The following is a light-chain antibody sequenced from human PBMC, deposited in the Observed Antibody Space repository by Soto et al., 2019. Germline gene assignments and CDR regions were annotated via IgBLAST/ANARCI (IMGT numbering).Light chain of an antibody. J-gene: IGKJ2*01. CDR2: GAS. V-gene: IGKV1-39*01. Sequence: IPMTQSPSSLSASVGDSVTVTCRASQSINIYLNWYQQKPGKAPTLIIYGASRLQSGVPPRFTGGGSRTYFTLTISSLQPEDFATYDCQYSYRSPYTFGQGTKLEIK. CDR1: QSINIY. CDR3: QYSYRSPYT.